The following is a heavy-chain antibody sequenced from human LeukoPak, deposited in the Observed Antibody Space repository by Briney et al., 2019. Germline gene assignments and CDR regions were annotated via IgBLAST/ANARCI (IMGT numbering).Heavy chain of an antibody. Sequence: PGGSLRLSCAASGFTFSSYAMSWVRQAPGKGLEWVSAISGSGGSTYYADSVKGRFTISRDNSKNTLYLQMDSLRAEDTAVYYCAKSPKYDFWSGCFDYWGQGTLVTVSS. CDR2: ISGSGGST. CDR1: GFTFSSYA. V-gene: IGHV3-23*01. CDR3: AKSPKYDFWSGCFDY. D-gene: IGHD3-3*01. J-gene: IGHJ4*02.